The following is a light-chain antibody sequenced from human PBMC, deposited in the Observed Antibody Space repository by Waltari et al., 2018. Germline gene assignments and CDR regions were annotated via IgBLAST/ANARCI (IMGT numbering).Light chain of an antibody. CDR3: QQYGSSPT. V-gene: IGKV3-20*01. CDR2: GAS. Sequence: EIVLTQSPGTLSLSPGERGTLSCRASQSINSNYLAWYQQKPGQAPRPLIFGASSRATGIPDRFSGSGSATDFTLTINRLEPEDFAVYYCQQYGSSPTFGPGTKVDMK. CDR1: QSINSNY. J-gene: IGKJ3*01.